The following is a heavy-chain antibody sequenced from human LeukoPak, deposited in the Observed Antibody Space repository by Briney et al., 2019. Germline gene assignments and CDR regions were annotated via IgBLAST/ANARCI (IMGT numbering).Heavy chain of an antibody. CDR3: AGPPGHANWANWLAP. D-gene: IGHD7-27*01. CDR1: GYSISSGYY. CDR2: IYHSGST. Sequence: PSETLSLTCAVSGYSISSGYYWGWIRQPPGKGLEWSGSIYHSGSTYYNPSLKSRVTISVDTSKNQFSLKLSSVTAADTAMYYCAGPPGHANWANWLAPWRQGTLATVSS. J-gene: IGHJ5*02. V-gene: IGHV4-38-2*01.